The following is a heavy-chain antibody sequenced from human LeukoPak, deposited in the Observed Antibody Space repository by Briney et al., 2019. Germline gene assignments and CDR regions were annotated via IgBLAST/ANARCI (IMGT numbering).Heavy chain of an antibody. D-gene: IGHD3-22*01. Sequence: SGNVSCKAAGGTFSSYSISWVRQAPGQGLEWIGGIIPIFATANYEKKFQDRVTITADESTSTAYMELSSLRSEDTAVYYCARGSDYYDSSGYYRTDYWGQGTLVTVSS. J-gene: IGHJ4*02. V-gene: IGHV1-69*13. CDR1: GGTFSSYS. CDR3: ARGSDYYDSSGYYRTDY. CDR2: IIPIFATA.